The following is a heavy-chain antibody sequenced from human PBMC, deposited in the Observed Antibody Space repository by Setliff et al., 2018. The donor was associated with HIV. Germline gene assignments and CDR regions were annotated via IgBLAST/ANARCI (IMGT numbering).Heavy chain of an antibody. J-gene: IGHJ3*02. V-gene: IGHV2-5*01. Sequence: SGPTLVNPTQTLTLTCTFSGFSLSTGGVGVGWIRQPPGKALEWLALIYWNDDKRYSPSLKTRLTITKDTSKNQVVLTVTNMDPVDTATYYCARHYYYGSGSYYKRDAFDIWGQGTMGT. CDR3: ARHYYYGSGSYYKRDAFDI. D-gene: IGHD3-10*01. CDR2: IYWNDDK. CDR1: GFSLSTGGVG.